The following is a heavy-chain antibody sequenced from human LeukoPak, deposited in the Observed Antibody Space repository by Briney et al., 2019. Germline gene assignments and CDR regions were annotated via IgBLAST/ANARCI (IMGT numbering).Heavy chain of an antibody. CDR3: ARLTWDTTMVRYYFDF. CDR1: GGSISSSSHY. CDR2: IYYSGST. J-gene: IGHJ4*02. Sequence: PSETLSLTCTVSGGSISSSSHYWGWIRQPPGKGLEWIGSIYYSGSTYYNPSLKSRVTISLDTSKNQFSLKLSSVTAADTAVYYCARLTWDTTMVRYYFDFWGQGTLVTVSS. D-gene: IGHD5-18*01. V-gene: IGHV4-39*07.